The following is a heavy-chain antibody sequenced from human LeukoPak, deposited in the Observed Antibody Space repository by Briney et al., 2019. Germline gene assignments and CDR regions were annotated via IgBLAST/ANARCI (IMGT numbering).Heavy chain of an antibody. CDR3: AELGITMIGGV. CDR2: ISSSNSYI. J-gene: IGHJ6*04. D-gene: IGHD3-10*02. Sequence: GGSLRLSCAASGFTFSSYSMNWVRQAPGKGLEWVSSISSSNSYIYYADSVKGRFTISRGNAKNSLYLQMNSLRAEDTAVYYCAELGITMIGGVWGKGTTVTISS. V-gene: IGHV3-21*01. CDR1: GFTFSSYS.